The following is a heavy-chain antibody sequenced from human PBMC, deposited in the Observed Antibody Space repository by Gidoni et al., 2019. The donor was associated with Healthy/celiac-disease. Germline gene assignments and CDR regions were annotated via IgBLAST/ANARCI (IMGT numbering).Heavy chain of an antibody. CDR2: ISSSSSYI. CDR3: ARGSGAAAVTYYYGMDV. V-gene: IGHV3-21*01. D-gene: IGHD6-13*01. J-gene: IGHJ6*02. CDR1: GFTFSRYS. Sequence: EVQLVESGGGLVKPGGSLRLSCAASGFTFSRYSMNWVRQAPGKGLEWVSSISSSSSYIYYADSVKGRFTISRDNAKNSLYLQMNSLRAEDTAVYYCARGSGAAAVTYYYGMDVWGQGTTVTVSS.